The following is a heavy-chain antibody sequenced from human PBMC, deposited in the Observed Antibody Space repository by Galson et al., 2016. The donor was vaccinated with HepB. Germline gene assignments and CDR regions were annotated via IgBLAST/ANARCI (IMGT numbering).Heavy chain of an antibody. CDR3: GKHGGFDY. CDR1: GFSFGHHG. CDR2: ITRTGDAT. D-gene: IGHD3-16*01. Sequence: SLRLCGAGSGFSFGHHGMSWVRQPPVRGLEWVPGITRTGDATHYADFVKGRFTIPRDNPKNTVYLYRSDLSAGDTAVYYCGKHGGFDYWGQGTRVTVSS. J-gene: IGHJ4*02. V-gene: IGHV3-23*01.